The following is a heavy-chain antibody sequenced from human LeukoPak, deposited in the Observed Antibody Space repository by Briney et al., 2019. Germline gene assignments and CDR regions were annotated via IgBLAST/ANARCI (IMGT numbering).Heavy chain of an antibody. CDR2: IDPNSGGT. V-gene: IGHV1-2*02. D-gene: IGHD2-2*01. CDR3: ARQTLHCSSTSCLSFDP. J-gene: IGHJ5*02. CDR1: GYTVNGYY. Sequence: ASVKVSCKASGYTVNGYYMHWVRQAPGQGLEWMGWIDPNSGGTNYAQKFQGRVTMTRDTSISTAYMELSRLRSDDTAVYYCARQTLHCSSTSCLSFDPWGQGTLVTVSS.